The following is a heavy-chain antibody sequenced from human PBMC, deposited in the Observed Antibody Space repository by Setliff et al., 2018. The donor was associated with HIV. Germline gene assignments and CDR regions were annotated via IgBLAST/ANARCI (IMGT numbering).Heavy chain of an antibody. D-gene: IGHD3-16*01. CDR3: TRGGEYFDY. Sequence: PGGSLRLSCAASGFTFSDSAIHWVRQASGKGLGWLSILYSAGNIYYADSVKGRFTISRDNSRNTLYLQMNSLRAEDRAVYYCTRGGEYFDYWGQGTLVTVSS. J-gene: IGHJ4*02. CDR2: LYSAGNI. V-gene: IGHV3-53*01. CDR1: GFTFSDSA.